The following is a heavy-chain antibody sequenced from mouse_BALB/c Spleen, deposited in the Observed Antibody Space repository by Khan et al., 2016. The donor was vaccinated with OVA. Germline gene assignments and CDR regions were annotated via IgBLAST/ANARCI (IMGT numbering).Heavy chain of an antibody. D-gene: IGHD1-1*01. CDR3: ARSTTDYYTMGY. V-gene: IGHV1S136*01. Sequence: VQLQQSGPELVKPGASVKMSCKASGYTFADYVIHWVKQKPGQGLEWIGYLYPYNGDTESTERFKGKATLTLDKSSNTAYMDLSSLTSADSAVYYGARSTTDYYTMGYWGQGTSVTVSS. CDR1: GYTFADYV. CDR2: LYPYNGDT. J-gene: IGHJ4*01.